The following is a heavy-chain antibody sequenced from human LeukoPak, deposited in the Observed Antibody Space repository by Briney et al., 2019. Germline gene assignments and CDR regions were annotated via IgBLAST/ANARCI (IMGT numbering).Heavy chain of an antibody. J-gene: IGHJ4*02. Sequence: GGSLRLSCAASGFTFSSYGMSWVRQAPGKGLEWVSAISGSGGSTYYADSVKGRFTISRDNSKNTLYLQMNSLRAEDTAVYYCAKGRCGGDCYSHYFDYWGQGTLVTVSS. CDR3: AKGRCGGDCYSHYFDY. D-gene: IGHD2-21*02. CDR1: GFTFSSYG. V-gene: IGHV3-23*01. CDR2: ISGSGGST.